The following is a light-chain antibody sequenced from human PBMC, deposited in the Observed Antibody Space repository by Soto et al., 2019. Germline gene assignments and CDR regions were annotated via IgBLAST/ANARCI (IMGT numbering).Light chain of an antibody. CDR1: SSDVGGYNY. V-gene: IGLV2-14*01. CDR3: SSYTGSSVV. Sequence: QSALTQPASVSGSPGQSITISCTGTSSDVGGYNYVSWYQQHPGKAPKLMIYDVSNRPSGVSNRFSGSKSGNTASLTISWLQAEDEADYYCSSYTGSSVVFGGGTKVTVL. J-gene: IGLJ2*01. CDR2: DVS.